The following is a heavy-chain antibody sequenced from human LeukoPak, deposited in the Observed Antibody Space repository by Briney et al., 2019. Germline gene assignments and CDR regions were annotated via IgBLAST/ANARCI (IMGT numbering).Heavy chain of an antibody. Sequence: SVKVSCKASGYTFTSYGISWVRQAPGQGLEWMGWISVYNGNTNYAQKLQGRVTLTTDISTSTAYMELRSLRSDDTAVYYCARDTVSSSSGWYSFWGQGTLVTVSS. V-gene: IGHV1-18*01. D-gene: IGHD6-19*01. CDR1: GYTFTSYG. J-gene: IGHJ4*02. CDR2: ISVYNGNT. CDR3: ARDTVSSSSGWYSF.